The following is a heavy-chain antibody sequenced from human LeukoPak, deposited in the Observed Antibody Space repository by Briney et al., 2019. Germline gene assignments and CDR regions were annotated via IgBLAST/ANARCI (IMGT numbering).Heavy chain of an antibody. CDR1: GFTFSSYA. Sequence: GGSLRLSCAASGFTFSSYAMSWVRQAPGKGLEWVSGISASDDSTYYGDSVKGRFTISRDNSKNTLYLQMNSLRDEDTAVYYCARVRASAWHYFDYWGQGTLVTVSS. CDR2: ISASDDST. J-gene: IGHJ4*02. D-gene: IGHD3-3*01. CDR3: ARVRASAWHYFDY. V-gene: IGHV3-23*01.